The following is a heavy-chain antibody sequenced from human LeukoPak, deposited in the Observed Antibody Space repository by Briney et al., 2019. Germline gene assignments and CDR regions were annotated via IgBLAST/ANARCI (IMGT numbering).Heavy chain of an antibody. CDR1: GGSFSGYY. V-gene: IGHV4-34*01. D-gene: IGHD2-21*01. CDR2: INHSGST. J-gene: IGHJ4*02. Sequence: PSETLSLTCAVYGGSFSGYYWSSIRQPPGKGLEWSGEINHSGSTNYNPSHKSRVTISVDTSKNQFSLKLRSVTAADTAVYYCARGPRSPSIVVVIASRFHYWGQGTLVTVSS. CDR3: ARGPRSPSIVVVIASRFHY.